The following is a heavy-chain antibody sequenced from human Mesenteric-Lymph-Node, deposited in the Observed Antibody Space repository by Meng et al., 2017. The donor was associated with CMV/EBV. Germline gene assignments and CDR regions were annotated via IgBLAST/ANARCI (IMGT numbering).Heavy chain of an antibody. D-gene: IGHD3-22*01. CDR3: ARDTYDYYDSSGYYYPDAFDI. CDR2: IKQDGSEK. CDR1: GFTFSSYW. V-gene: IGHV3-7*01. Sequence: GGPLRLSCAASGFTFSSYWMSWVRQAPGKGLEWVANIKQDGSEKYYVDSVKGRFTISRDNAKNSLYLQMNSLRAEDTAVYYCARDTYDYYDSSGYYYPDAFDIWGQGTMVTVSS. J-gene: IGHJ3*02.